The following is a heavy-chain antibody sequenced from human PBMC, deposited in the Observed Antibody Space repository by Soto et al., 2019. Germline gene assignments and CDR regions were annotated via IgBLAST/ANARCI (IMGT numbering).Heavy chain of an antibody. V-gene: IGHV4-61*01. CDR3: ARASCGGDCPPIYYYYGMDV. D-gene: IGHD2-21*02. CDR2: IYYSGST. J-gene: IGHJ6*02. CDR1: GGSVSSGSYY. Sequence: SETLSLTCTVSGGSVSSGSYYWSWIRQPPGKGLEWIGYIYYSGSTNYNPSLKSRVTISVDTSKNQFSLKLSSVTAADTAVYYCARASCGGDCPPIYYYYGMDVWGQGTTVTV.